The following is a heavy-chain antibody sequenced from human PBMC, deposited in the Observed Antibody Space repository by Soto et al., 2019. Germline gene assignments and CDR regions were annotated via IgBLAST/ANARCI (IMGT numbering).Heavy chain of an antibody. D-gene: IGHD6-6*01. CDR2: IIPIFGTA. V-gene: IGHV1-69*13. CDR1: GAPLSSYA. CDR3: ARGVAARWYFDY. Sequence: SVKVSCKASGAPLSSYAISWVRQAPGQGLEWMGGIIPIFGTANYAQKFQGRVTITADESTSTAYMELSSLRSEDTAVYYCARGVAARWYFDYWGQGTLVTVSS. J-gene: IGHJ4*02.